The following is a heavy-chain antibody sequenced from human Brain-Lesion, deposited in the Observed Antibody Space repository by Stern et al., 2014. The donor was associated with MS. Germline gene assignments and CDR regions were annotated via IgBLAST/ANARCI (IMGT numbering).Heavy chain of an antibody. CDR3: ARDQRGITIFGVVTDYYYLGMDV. CDR1: GYIFTGYY. J-gene: IGHJ6*02. D-gene: IGHD3-3*01. V-gene: IGHV1-2*02. CDR2: INPNTGGT. Sequence: VQLVASGAEVKKPGALVKVSCKTSGYIFTGYYIHWVRQAPGQGLEWMAWINPNTGGTKYAQKFQGRVTMSRDTSISTAYVELSSLTSDDTAVYYCARDQRGITIFGVVTDYYYLGMDVWGQGTTVTVSS.